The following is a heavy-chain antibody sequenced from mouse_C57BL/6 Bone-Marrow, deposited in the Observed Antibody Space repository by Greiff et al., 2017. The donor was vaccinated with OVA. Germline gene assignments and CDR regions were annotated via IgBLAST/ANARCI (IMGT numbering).Heavy chain of an antibody. CDR3: ARGVDWYFDV. D-gene: IGHD1-1*01. CDR2: IDPSDSYT. V-gene: IGHV1-50*01. Sequence: VQLQQPGAELVKPGASVKLSCKASGYTFTSYWMQWVKQRPGQGLEWIGEIDPSDSYTNYNQKFKGKATLTVDTSSSTAYMQLSSLTSEDSAVYYCARGVDWYFDVWGTGTTVTVSS. J-gene: IGHJ1*03. CDR1: GYTFTSYW.